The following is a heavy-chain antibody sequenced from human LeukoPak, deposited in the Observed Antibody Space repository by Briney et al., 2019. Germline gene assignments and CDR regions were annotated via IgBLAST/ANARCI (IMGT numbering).Heavy chain of an antibody. V-gene: IGHV4-39*01. CDR2: IYYSGST. Sequence: PSETLSLTCTVSGGSISSSSYYWGWSRQPPGKGLEWIVSIYYSGSTYYNPSLKSRVTISVATSKNQFSLKLSSATAADTAVYYCASLYYDYVWGSYPWGQGTLVTVSS. J-gene: IGHJ5*02. CDR1: GGSISSSSYY. CDR3: ASLYYDYVWGSYP. D-gene: IGHD3-16*01.